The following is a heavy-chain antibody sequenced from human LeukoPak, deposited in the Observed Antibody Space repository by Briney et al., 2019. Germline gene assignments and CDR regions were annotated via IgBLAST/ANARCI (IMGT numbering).Heavy chain of an antibody. CDR3: ARQDYYDSSAPFDY. CDR1: GGSFSGYY. V-gene: IGHV4-34*01. Sequence: PSETLSLTCAVYGGSFSGYYWSWIRQPPGKGLEWFGEINHSGITNYNPSLKSRVTISVDTSKNQFSLKLSSVTAADTAVYYCARQDYYDSSAPFDYWGQGTLVTVSS. J-gene: IGHJ4*02. CDR2: INHSGIT. D-gene: IGHD3-22*01.